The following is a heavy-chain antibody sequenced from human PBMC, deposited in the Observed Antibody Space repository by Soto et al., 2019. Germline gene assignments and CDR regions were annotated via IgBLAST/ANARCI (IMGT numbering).Heavy chain of an antibody. Sequence: QVQLVQSGAEVKKPGASVKVSCKASGYTFTSYGISWVRQAPGQGLEWMGWISAYNGNTKSAQKLQGRVTMTTDTSTSTAYMELRSLRAADMAVYYCARDLAVGLVDYWGQGTLVTVSS. CDR2: ISAYNGNT. V-gene: IGHV1-18*03. CDR1: GYTFTSYG. J-gene: IGHJ4*02. D-gene: IGHD6-19*01. CDR3: ARDLAVGLVDY.